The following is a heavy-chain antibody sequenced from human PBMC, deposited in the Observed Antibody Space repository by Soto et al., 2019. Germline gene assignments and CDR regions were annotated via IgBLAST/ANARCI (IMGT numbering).Heavy chain of an antibody. J-gene: IGHJ3*02. CDR1: GFTFSSYS. V-gene: IGHV3-48*01. D-gene: IGHD6-13*01. CDR2: ISSSSSTI. CDR3: ARDGGDSSSWYFAFDI. Sequence: EVQLVESGGGLVQPGGSLRLSCAASGFTFSSYSMNWVRQAPGKGLEWVSYISSSSSTIYYADSVKGRFTISRDNAKNSMYLQMNSLRAEDTAVYYCARDGGDSSSWYFAFDIWGQATMVTFSS.